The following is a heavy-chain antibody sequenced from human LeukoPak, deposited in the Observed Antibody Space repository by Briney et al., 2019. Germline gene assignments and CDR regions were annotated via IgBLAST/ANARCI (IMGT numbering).Heavy chain of an antibody. CDR1: VFTFSSYS. J-gene: IGHJ4*02. D-gene: IGHD5-12*01. V-gene: IGHV3-21*04. CDR3: AKDIRSGYDSFSGDY. CDR2: ISSSSSYI. Sequence: GGSLRLSCAASVFTFSSYSMNWVRQAPGKGLEWVSSISSSSSYIYYADSVKGRFTISRDNAKNSLYLQMNSLRAEDTALYYCAKDIRSGYDSFSGDYWGQGTLVAVSS.